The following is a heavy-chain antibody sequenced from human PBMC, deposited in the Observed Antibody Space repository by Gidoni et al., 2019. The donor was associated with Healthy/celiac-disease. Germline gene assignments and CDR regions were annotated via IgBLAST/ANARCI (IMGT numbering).Heavy chain of an antibody. Sequence: QVQLVESGGGLVKPGGSLRLSCAASGFPFSDYYMRLFRQAPGKGLEGVSYISSSGSTIYYADSVKGRFTISRDNAKNSLYLQMNSLRAEDTAVYYCASSDCTNGVCYTWGSVHFDYWGQGTLVTVSS. J-gene: IGHJ4*02. CDR2: ISSSGSTI. CDR3: ASSDCTNGVCYTWGSVHFDY. CDR1: GFPFSDYY. D-gene: IGHD2-8*01. V-gene: IGHV3-11*01.